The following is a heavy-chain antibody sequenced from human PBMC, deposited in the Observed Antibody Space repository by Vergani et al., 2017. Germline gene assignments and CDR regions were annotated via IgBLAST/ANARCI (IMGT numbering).Heavy chain of an antibody. D-gene: IGHD3-22*01. J-gene: IGHJ3*02. CDR2: ISGSGGST. V-gene: IGHV3-23*01. CDR1: GFTFSSYA. Sequence: EVQLLESGGGLVQPGGSLRLSCAASGFTFSSYAMSWVRQAPGKGLEWVSAISGSGGSTYYADSVKGRFTISRDNSKNTLYLQMNSLRAEDTAVYYCAKGQQYYYDSSGPFYLSPADAFDIWGQGTMVTVSS. CDR3: AKGQQYYYDSSGPFYLSPADAFDI.